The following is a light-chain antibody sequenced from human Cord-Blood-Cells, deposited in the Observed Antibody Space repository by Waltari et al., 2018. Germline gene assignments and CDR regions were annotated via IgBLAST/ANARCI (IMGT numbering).Light chain of an antibody. J-gene: IGLJ2*01. V-gene: IGLV1-40*01. CDR2: GNS. CDR1: SSHIGAGYD. CDR3: QSYDSSLSAVV. Sequence: QSVLTQPPSVSGAPGQRVTISCTGGSSHIGAGYDVHWYQQLPGTAPKLLIYGNSNRPSGVPDRFSGSKSGTSASLAITGLQAEDEADYYCQSYDSSLSAVVFGGGTKLTVL.